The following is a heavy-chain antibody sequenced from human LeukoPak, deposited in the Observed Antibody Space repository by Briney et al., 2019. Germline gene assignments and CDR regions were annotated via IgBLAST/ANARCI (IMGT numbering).Heavy chain of an antibody. CDR3: ARVGYQ. CDR1: GFTVSSNF. V-gene: IGHV3-66*01. Sequence: PGGSLRLSCAASGFTVSSNFMNWARQAPGKGLEWVSLISSAGTPYYADSVKGRFTISRDNSKKTLYLQMNSLRAEDTAVYYCARVGYQWGQGTLVTVSS. D-gene: IGHD5-12*01. J-gene: IGHJ4*03. CDR2: ISSAGTP.